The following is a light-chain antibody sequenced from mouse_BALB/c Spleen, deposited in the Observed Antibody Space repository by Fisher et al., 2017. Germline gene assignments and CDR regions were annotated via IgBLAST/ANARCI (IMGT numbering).Light chain of an antibody. Sequence: IVLTQSPAIMSASPGEKVTMTCSASSSVSYMHWYQQKPGSSPRLLIYDTSNLASGVPVRFSGSGSGTSYSLTISRMEAEDAATYYCQQYSGYPLTFGGGTKLEIK. V-gene: IGKV4-55*01. CDR1: SSVSY. CDR3: QQYSGYPLT. J-gene: IGKJ1*01. CDR2: DTS.